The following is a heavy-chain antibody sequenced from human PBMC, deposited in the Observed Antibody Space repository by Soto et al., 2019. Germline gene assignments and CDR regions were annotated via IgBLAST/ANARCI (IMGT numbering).Heavy chain of an antibody. D-gene: IGHD5-12*01. V-gene: IGHV3-23*01. Sequence: GGSLRLSCAASGFTFSSYAMSWVRQAPGKGLEWVSAISGSGGSTYYADSVKGRFTISRDNSKNTLYLQMNSLRAEDTAVYYCASSYEVEYYYGMDVWGQGTTVTVSS. CDR1: GFTFSSYA. CDR3: ASSYEVEYYYGMDV. J-gene: IGHJ6*02. CDR2: ISGSGGST.